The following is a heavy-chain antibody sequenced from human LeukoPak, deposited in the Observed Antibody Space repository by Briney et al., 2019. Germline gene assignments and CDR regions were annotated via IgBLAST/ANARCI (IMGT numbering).Heavy chain of an antibody. V-gene: IGHV1-18*01. CDR2: INAYNGKT. CDR1: GFTFTSNG. CDR3: ARDSRDYCDY. Sequence: GASVKVSCKTSGFTFTSNGISWVRQAPGQGLEWMGWINAYNGKTNYPQKFQDRVTMTTDTSTSTAYLELRNLRSDDTAVYYCARDSRDYCDYWGQGTLVTVSS. J-gene: IGHJ4*02.